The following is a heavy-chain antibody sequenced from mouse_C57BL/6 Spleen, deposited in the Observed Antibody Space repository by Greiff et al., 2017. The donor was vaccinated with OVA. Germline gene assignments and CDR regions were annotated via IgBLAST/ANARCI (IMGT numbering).Heavy chain of an antibody. Sequence: EVKLVESGGGLVKPGGSLKLSCAASGFTFSDDGMHWVRQAPEKGLEWVAYISSGSSTIYYADTVKGRFTISRDNAKNTLFLQTTSLRSEDTAMYYCAQVGDAMDYWGQGTSVTVSS. CDR3: AQVGDAMDY. J-gene: IGHJ4*01. CDR1: GFTFSDDG. V-gene: IGHV5-17*01. CDR2: ISSGSSTI. D-gene: IGHD1-1*01.